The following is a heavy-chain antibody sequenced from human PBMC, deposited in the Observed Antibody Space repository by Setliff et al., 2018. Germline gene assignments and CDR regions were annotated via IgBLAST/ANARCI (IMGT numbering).Heavy chain of an antibody. CDR2: IYTSGST. D-gene: IGHD3-3*01. CDR3: AREKGDPNYNFWSGYYLYYYYGMDV. CDR1: GGSISSGSYY. J-gene: IGHJ6*02. V-gene: IGHV4-61*09. Sequence: SETLSLTCTVSGGSISSGSYYWSWIRQPAGKGLEWIGHIYTSGSTNYNPSLKSRVTISVDTSKKQLSLKLSSVTAADTAVYYCAREKGDPNYNFWSGYYLYYYYGMDVWGQGTTVTVSS.